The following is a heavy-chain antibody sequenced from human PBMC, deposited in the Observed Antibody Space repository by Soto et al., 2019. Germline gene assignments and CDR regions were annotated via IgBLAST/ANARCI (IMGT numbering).Heavy chain of an antibody. Sequence: GGSLRLSCAASGFAFSNFAMSWVRQAPGKGLEWVSAIGSGSRGTHYAESVEDRFTISRDDSKNTLYLQLNSLTAADTAVYYCARDRFHSIVAAGSWDLWGQGTLVTVSS. CDR1: GFAFSNFA. D-gene: IGHD6-13*01. J-gene: IGHJ5*02. V-gene: IGHV3-23*01. CDR3: ARDRFHSIVAAGSWDL. CDR2: IGSGSRGT.